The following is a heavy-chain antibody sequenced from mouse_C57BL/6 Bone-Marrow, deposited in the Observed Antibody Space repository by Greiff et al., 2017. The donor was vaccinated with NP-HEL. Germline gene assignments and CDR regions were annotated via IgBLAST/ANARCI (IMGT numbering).Heavy chain of an antibody. J-gene: IGHJ3*01. CDR3: AREGAYYYGSSPAWFAY. CDR1: GYTFTSYG. Sequence: QVQLQQSGAELARPGASVKLSCKASGYTFTSYGISWVKQRTGQGLEWIGEIYPRSGNTYYNEKFKGKATLTADKSSSTAYMELRSLTSEDSAVYFCAREGAYYYGSSPAWFAYWGQGTLVTVSA. CDR2: IYPRSGNT. D-gene: IGHD1-1*01. V-gene: IGHV1-81*01.